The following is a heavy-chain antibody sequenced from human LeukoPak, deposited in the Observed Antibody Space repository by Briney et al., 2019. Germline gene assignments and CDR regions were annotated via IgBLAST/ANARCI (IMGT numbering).Heavy chain of an antibody. CDR3: ATDLGYCSSTTCDTFDY. D-gene: IGHD2-2*01. V-gene: IGHV1-18*01. J-gene: IGHJ4*02. Sequence: ASVKVSCKASGYTFTSSGISWVRQAPRQGLEWMGWISTHDVNTKYAQKLQGRVTLTTDTSTSTAYMELRGLRSDDTAVYYCATDLGYCSSTTCDTFDYWGQGTLVTVSS. CDR2: ISTHDVNT. CDR1: GYTFTSSG.